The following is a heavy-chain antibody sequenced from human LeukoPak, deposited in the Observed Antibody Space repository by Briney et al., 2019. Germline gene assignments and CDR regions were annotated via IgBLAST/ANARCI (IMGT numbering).Heavy chain of an antibody. J-gene: IGHJ4*02. D-gene: IGHD2-2*01. CDR1: GYTFTSHG. Sequence: AAVKVSCKASGYTFTSHGISWMRQPPGQELEWMGWIRTSNGNTDYAQKLQDRVTMTTDTATSTAYIELKSLRSDDTAVYYCARTCISSSCYFIYWGQGTLVTVSS. CDR3: ARTCISSSCYFIY. V-gene: IGHV1-18*01. CDR2: IRTSNGNT.